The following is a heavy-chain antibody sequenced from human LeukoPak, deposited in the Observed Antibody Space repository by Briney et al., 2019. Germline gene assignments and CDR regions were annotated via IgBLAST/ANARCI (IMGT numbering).Heavy chain of an antibody. CDR3: ARNYGGTSKYFDY. V-gene: IGHV1-2*02. D-gene: IGHD4-23*01. CDR2: ISPNSGGT. Sequence: ASVNLSCTASGSTFTGYYIHWVRQAPGPRLEWMGWISPNSGGTNYAQNLQRRGTMTRDTSISTAYMELSGLRIDDTAVYYCARNYGGTSKYFDYWGQGTLVTVSS. J-gene: IGHJ4*02. CDR1: GSTFTGYY.